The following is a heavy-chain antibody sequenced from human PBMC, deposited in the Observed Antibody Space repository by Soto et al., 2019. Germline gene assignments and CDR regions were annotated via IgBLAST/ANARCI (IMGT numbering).Heavy chain of an antibody. J-gene: IGHJ4*02. CDR1: GGSINSKNW. Sequence: PSETLSLTCAVSGGSINSKNWWSWVRQSPGKGLEWIGEIFHTGSTNYNTSLKSRVVTSIDTSRNQFSLKLASVTAADTAVYYCASQKLDVPAYFDYWGQGILVTVSS. V-gene: IGHV4-4*02. CDR3: ASQKLDVPAYFDY. D-gene: IGHD6-13*01. CDR2: IFHTGST.